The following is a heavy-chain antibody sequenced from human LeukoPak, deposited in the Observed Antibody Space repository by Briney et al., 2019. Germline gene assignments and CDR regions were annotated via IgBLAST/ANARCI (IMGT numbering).Heavy chain of an antibody. CDR2: INHSGST. D-gene: IGHD5-18*01. V-gene: IGHV4-34*01. Sequence: ETESFICAVYGGSFNYYYSSWIRQPPGKGLEWIGEINHSGSTNYNPSLKSRVTISVDTSNNQFSLKLTSVTAADTAVYYCARVRYSYGHKVYCMDVWGQAATV. CDR1: GGSFNYYY. J-gene: IGHJ6*02. CDR3: ARVRYSYGHKVYCMDV.